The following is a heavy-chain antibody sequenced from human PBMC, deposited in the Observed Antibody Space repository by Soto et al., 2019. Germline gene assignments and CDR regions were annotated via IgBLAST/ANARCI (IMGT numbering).Heavy chain of an antibody. Sequence: SETLSLTCTVSGGSISSYYWSWIRQPPGKGLEWIGYIYYSGSTNYNPSLKSRVTISVDTSKNQFSLKLSSVTAADTAVYYCASTSSWIQLWSIHDAFEIWGQGTMVTVS. D-gene: IGHD5-18*01. V-gene: IGHV4-59*01. J-gene: IGHJ3*02. CDR1: GGSISSYY. CDR2: IYYSGST. CDR3: ASTSSWIQLWSIHDAFEI.